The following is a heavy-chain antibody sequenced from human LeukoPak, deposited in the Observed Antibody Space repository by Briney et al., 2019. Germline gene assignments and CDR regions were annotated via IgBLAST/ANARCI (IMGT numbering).Heavy chain of an antibody. CDR2: IYPGDSDT. CDR3: VSRRGSYDNAYFDS. D-gene: IGHD1-26*01. Sequence: GESLKISCKGSGYSFTSYWIGWVRQMPGKGLEWMGIIYPGDSDTRYSPSFQGQVTISADKSISTAYLQWRTLKASDTATYYCVSRRGSYDNAYFDSWGQGTLVTVSS. V-gene: IGHV5-51*01. CDR1: GYSFTSYW. J-gene: IGHJ4*02.